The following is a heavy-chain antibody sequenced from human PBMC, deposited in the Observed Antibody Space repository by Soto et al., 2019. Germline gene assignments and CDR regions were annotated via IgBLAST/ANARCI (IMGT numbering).Heavy chain of an antibody. CDR2: RSSRGFST. D-gene: IGHD2-15*01. CDR3: ARDRAVCGSSGRCLDAFDI. J-gene: IGHJ3*02. CDR1: GFTFNDYA. Sequence: EVQLLESGGDLVQPGGSLRLSCAASGFTFNDYALTWVRQFPGKGLEWVSSRSSRGFSTHYAESVKGRFTISRDNIKNTVDLNMKSLRAEDTAVDYCARDRAVCGSSGRCLDAFDIWGQGTLVTVSS. V-gene: IGHV3-23*01.